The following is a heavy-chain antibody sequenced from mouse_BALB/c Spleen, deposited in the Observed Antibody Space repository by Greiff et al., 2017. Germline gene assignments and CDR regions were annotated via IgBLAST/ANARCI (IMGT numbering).Heavy chain of an antibody. CDR2: ISNGGGST. V-gene: IGHV5-12-2*01. J-gene: IGHJ2*01. Sequence: EVMLVESGGGLVQPGGSLKLSCAASGFTFSSYTMSWVRQTPEKRLEWVAYISNGGGSTYYPDTVKGRFTISRDNAKNTLYLQMSSLKSEDTAMYYCARHVDDGYYPYCDYWGQGTTLTVSS. CDR1: GFTFSSYT. D-gene: IGHD2-3*01. CDR3: ARHVDDGYYPYCDY.